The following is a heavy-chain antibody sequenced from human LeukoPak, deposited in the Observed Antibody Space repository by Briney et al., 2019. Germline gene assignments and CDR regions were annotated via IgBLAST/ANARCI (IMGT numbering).Heavy chain of an antibody. CDR2: ISAYNGNT. J-gene: IGHJ4*02. Sequence: ASVKVSCKASGYTFTSYGISWVRQAPGQGLEWMGWISAYNGNTNYAQKLQGRVTMTTDTSTSTAYMELRSLRAEDTAVYYCARDPSSGVWGSYRYTLDYWGQGTLVTVSS. V-gene: IGHV1-18*01. CDR1: GYTFTSYG. D-gene: IGHD3-16*02. CDR3: ARDPSSGVWGSYRYTLDY.